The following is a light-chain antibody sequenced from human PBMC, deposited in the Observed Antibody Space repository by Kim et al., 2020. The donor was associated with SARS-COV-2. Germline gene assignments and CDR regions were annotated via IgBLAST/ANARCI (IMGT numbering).Light chain of an antibody. Sequence: AIRMTQSPSSFSASTGDRVTITCRASQGISSYLAWYQQKPGKAPKLLIYAASTLQSGVPSRFSGSGSGTDFTLTISCLQSEDFATYYCQQYYSYACTFGQGTKLEI. CDR1: QGISSY. V-gene: IGKV1-8*01. CDR2: AAS. CDR3: QQYYSYACT. J-gene: IGKJ2*02.